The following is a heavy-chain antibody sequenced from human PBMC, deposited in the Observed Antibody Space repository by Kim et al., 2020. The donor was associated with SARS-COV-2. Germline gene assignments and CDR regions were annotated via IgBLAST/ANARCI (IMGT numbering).Heavy chain of an antibody. V-gene: IGHV3-48*02. CDR1: GFTFSSYS. J-gene: IGHJ6*02. Sequence: GGSLRLSCAASGFTFSSYSMNWVRQAPGKGLEWVSYISSSSSTIYYADSVKGRFIISRDNAKNSLYLQMNSLRDEDTAVYYCARDRNYDYVWGSYCAKDPQRASQYEYGMDDWGQGTPVTVSS. CDR3: ARDRNYDYVWGSYCAKDPQRASQYEYGMDD. D-gene: IGHD3-16*01. CDR2: ISSSSSTI.